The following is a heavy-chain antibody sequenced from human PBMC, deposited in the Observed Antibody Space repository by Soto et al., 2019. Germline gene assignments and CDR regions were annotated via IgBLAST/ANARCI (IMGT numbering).Heavy chain of an antibody. CDR3: ATLFSTHPYYYSGMYV. Sequence: SVKVSCKASGGTFSSYAISWVRQAPGQGLEWMGGIIPIFGTANYAQKFQGRVTITADESTSTAYMELSSLRSEDTAVYYCATLFSTHPYYYSGMYVCCQGTTVTVSS. J-gene: IGHJ6*02. CDR2: IIPIFGTA. V-gene: IGHV1-69*13. D-gene: IGHD2-15*01. CDR1: GGTFSSYA.